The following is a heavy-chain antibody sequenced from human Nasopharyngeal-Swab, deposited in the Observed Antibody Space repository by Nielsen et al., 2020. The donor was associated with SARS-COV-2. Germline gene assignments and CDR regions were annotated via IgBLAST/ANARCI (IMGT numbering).Heavy chain of an antibody. D-gene: IGHD3-22*01. J-gene: IGHJ3*02. CDR1: GSSFDRYW. V-gene: IGHV5-51*01. CDR3: ARRVSSSGFDAFDI. Sequence: GESLKISCQDSGSSFDRYWIGWVRQMPGKGLEWMGIIYPGDSDVRYSPSFQGRVTNSADKSINTAYIQWSSLKASDTAIYYCARRVSSSGFDAFDIWGQGTLVTVSS. CDR2: IYPGDSDV.